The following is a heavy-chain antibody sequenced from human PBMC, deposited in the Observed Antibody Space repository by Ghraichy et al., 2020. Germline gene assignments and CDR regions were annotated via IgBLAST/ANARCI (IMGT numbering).Heavy chain of an antibody. CDR1: GGSISSYY. Sequence: SETLSLTCTVSGGSISSYYWSWIRQPPGKGLEWIGYIYYSGSTNYNPSLKSRVTISVDTSKNQFSLKLSSVTAADTAVYYCASAYGSGSYYNGRIDYWGQGTLVTVSS. V-gene: IGHV4-59*08. J-gene: IGHJ4*02. CDR3: ASAYGSGSYYNGRIDY. CDR2: IYYSGST. D-gene: IGHD3-10*01.